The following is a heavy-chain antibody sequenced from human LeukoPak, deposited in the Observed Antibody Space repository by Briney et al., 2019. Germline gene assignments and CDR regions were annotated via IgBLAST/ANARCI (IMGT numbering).Heavy chain of an antibody. D-gene: IGHD7-27*01. CDR1: GYTFTGYY. CDR3: ARDHHGPLGYYMDV. V-gene: IGHV1-2*02. Sequence: ASVKVSCKASGYTFTGYYMHWVRQAPGQGLEWMGWINPNSGGTNNAQKFQGRVTMTRDTSISTAYMELSRLRSDDTAVYYCARDHHGPLGYYMDVWGKGTTVTVSS. CDR2: INPNSGGT. J-gene: IGHJ6*03.